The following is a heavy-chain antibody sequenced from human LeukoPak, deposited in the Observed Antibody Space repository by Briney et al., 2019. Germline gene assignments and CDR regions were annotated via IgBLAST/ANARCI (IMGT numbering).Heavy chain of an antibody. J-gene: IGHJ4*02. CDR3: ATENYENKDFWINYYRYLKY. D-gene: IGHD3-3*01. CDR2: IKSTTDGGTT. Sequence: GGSLRLSCAGSGVTFNNAWMSWVRQAPGKGLEGVGRIKSTTDGGTTDYPAPVKGRVTSSRDDSKNTVYLELNSLNTEDTAVYYCATENYENKDFWINYYRYLKYWGQGTLVTVSS. CDR1: GVTFNNAW. V-gene: IGHV3-15*01.